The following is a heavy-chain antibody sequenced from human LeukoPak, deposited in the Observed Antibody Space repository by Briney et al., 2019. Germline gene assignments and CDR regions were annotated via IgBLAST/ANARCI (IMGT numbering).Heavy chain of an antibody. CDR2: IYTSGST. V-gene: IGHV4-61*02. J-gene: IGHJ2*01. CDR1: GGSISSGSYY. Sequence: SQTLSLTCTVSGGSISSGSYYWSWIRQPAGKGLEWIGRIYTSGSTNYNPSLKSRVTISVDTSKNQFSLKLSSVTAADTAVYYCARGYDGSGYYYRNWYFDLWGRGTLVTVSS. D-gene: IGHD3-22*01. CDR3: ARGYDGSGYYYRNWYFDL.